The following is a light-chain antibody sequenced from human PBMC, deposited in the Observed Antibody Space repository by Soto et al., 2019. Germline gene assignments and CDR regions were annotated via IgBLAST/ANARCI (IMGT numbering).Light chain of an antibody. Sequence: QSALTQPASVSGSPGQSITISCTGTSSDVGAYDHVSWYQQHPGKAPKLMIYEVSHRPSGVSNRFSGSKSDNTASLTISGLQAEDEAYYYCSSYTSSSTVVFGGGTKVTVL. CDR1: SSDVGAYDH. J-gene: IGLJ2*01. CDR2: EVS. CDR3: SSYTSSSTVV. V-gene: IGLV2-14*01.